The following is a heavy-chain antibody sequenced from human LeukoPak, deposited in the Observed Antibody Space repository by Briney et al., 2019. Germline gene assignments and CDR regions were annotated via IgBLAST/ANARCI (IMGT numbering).Heavy chain of an antibody. V-gene: IGHV3-7*03. CDR3: ARHYGSGWYRQYYFDY. D-gene: IGHD6-19*01. Sequence: GGSLRLSCAASGFTFSSYWMNWARQAPGKGLEWVASINHNGNVNYYVDSVKGRFTISRDNAKNSLYLQMSNLRAEDTAVYFCARHYGSGWYRQYYFDYWGQGTLVTVSS. CDR1: GFTFSSYW. J-gene: IGHJ4*02. CDR2: INHNGNVN.